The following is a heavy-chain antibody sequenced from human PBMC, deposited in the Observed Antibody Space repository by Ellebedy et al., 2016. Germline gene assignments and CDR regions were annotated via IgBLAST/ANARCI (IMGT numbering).Heavy chain of an antibody. CDR2: IWYDGSNK. V-gene: IGHV3-33*01. CDR1: GFTFSSYG. D-gene: IGHD7-27*01. CDR3: AWGSRGAFDI. Sequence: GGSLRLXXAASGFTFSSYGMHWVRQAPGKGLEWVAVIWYDGSNKYYADSVKGRFTISRDNSKNTLYLQMNSLRAEDTAVYYCAWGSRGAFDIWGQGTMVTVSS. J-gene: IGHJ3*02.